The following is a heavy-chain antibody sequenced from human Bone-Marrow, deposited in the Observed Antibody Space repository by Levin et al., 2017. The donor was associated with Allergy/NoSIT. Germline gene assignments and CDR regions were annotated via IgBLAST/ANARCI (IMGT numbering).Heavy chain of an antibody. CDR1: GFTFSTFW. V-gene: IGHV3-74*01. CDR2: IDDGGTNT. D-gene: IGHD3-9*01. J-gene: IGHJ6*02. Sequence: GESLKISCAASGFTFSTFWMHWVRQVPGKGLVWVSSIDDGGTNTKYADSVKGRFTILRDNAKNTVYLEMNSLRVGDTAVYYCASPLYVILSGLYGLDVWGQGTTVIVSS. CDR3: ASPLYVILSGLYGLDV.